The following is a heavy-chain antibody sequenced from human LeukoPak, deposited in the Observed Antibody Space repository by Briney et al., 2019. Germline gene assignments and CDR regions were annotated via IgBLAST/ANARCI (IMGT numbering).Heavy chain of an antibody. V-gene: IGHV3-23*01. CDR3: AKVYCSSTSCPIDY. J-gene: IGHJ4*02. D-gene: IGHD2-2*01. CDR2: ISGSGGST. Sequence: PGGSLRLSCAASGFTFSSYAISWVRQAPGKGLEWVSAISGSGGSTYYADSVKGRFTISRDNSKNTLYLQMNSLRAGDTAVYYCAKVYCSSTSCPIDYWGQGTLVTVSS. CDR1: GFTFSSYA.